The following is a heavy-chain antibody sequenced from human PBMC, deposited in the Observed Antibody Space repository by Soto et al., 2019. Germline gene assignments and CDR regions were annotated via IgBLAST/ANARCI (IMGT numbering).Heavy chain of an antibody. CDR2: ISYDGSNK. V-gene: IGHV3-30-3*01. Sequence: SLRLSCAASGFTFSSYAMHWVRQAPGKGLEWVAVISYDGSNKYYADSVKGRFTISRDNSKNTLYLQMNSLRAEDTAVYYCARDIRHSGSSSAPGAFDIWGQGTMVTVSS. CDR1: GFTFSSYA. J-gene: IGHJ3*02. D-gene: IGHD1-26*01. CDR3: ARDIRHSGSSSAPGAFDI.